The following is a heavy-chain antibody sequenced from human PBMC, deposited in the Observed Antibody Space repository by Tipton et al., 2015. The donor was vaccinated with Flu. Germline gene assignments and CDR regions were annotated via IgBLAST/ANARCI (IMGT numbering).Heavy chain of an antibody. CDR3: ARGSGSGTFMIFDL. V-gene: IGHV4-4*07. J-gene: IGHJ4*02. CDR1: GGSLSSYY. Sequence: TLSLTCTASGGSLSSYYWSWIRQPAGKGLEWIGRMYTSGSTNYNPSLKSRLTMSVDASKQQFSLKLSSVTAADTAVYYCARGSGSGTFMIFDLWGQGTLVTVSS. CDR2: MYTSGST. D-gene: IGHD3-10*01.